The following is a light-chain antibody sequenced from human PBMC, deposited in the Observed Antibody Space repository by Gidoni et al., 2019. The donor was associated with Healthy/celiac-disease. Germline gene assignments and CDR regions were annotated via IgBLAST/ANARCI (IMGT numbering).Light chain of an antibody. V-gene: IGKV3-11*01. CDR3: QQRSNWPPIT. CDR2: DAS. J-gene: IGKJ5*01. CDR1: QSVSSY. Sequence: ETALTQSPATLSLSPGERATLSCRASQSVSSYLAWYQQKPGQAPRLLIYDASNRATGIPARFSGSGSGTDFTLTISSLEPEDFAVYYCQQRSNWPPITFAQXTRLEIK.